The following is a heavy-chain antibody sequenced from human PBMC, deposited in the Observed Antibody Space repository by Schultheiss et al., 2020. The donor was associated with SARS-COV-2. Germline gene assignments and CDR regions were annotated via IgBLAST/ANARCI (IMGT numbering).Heavy chain of an antibody. V-gene: IGHV4-34*01. D-gene: IGHD6-6*01. J-gene: IGHJ5*02. CDR2: INHSGRT. CDR1: GGSFSGYY. CDR3: ARRIGSSSVPNPNWFDP. Sequence: SQTLSLTCAVYGGSFSGYYWCWIRQPQGKGLEWIGEINHSGRTNYNPSLKSRLTISVDTSKNQFSLKLSSVTASDTAVYYCARRIGSSSVPNPNWFDPWGQGTLVTVS.